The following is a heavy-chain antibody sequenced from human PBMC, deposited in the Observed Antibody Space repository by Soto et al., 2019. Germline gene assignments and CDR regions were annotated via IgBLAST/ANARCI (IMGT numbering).Heavy chain of an antibody. J-gene: IGHJ6*02. V-gene: IGHV4-31*03. D-gene: IGHD3-3*01. Sequence: PSETLSLTCTVSRGSISNGGYYWTWIRQHPGKGLEWIGYIYYSGSTYYNPSLKSRVTISVDTSKNQFSLKLTSVTAADTAVYYCARDVTDFWSGHEGMDVWGQGTTVTVSS. CDR3: ARDVTDFWSGHEGMDV. CDR1: RGSISNGGYY. CDR2: IYYSGST.